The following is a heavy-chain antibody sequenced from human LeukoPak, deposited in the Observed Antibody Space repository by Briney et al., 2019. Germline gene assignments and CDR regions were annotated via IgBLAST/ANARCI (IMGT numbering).Heavy chain of an antibody. CDR2: ITIEARDT. Sequence: LPGGSLTLSFAPSGFSPSEYWTRWVRHAPGARLEWVAPITIEARDTYYVDSVKAPFTIPRDNAKNSLYLQMNSLRAEDTAIYYCARGGGNFDSWGQGSLVTVSS. CDR1: GFSPSEYW. J-gene: IGHJ4*02. V-gene: IGHV3-7*01. D-gene: IGHD2-15*01. CDR3: ARGGGNFDS.